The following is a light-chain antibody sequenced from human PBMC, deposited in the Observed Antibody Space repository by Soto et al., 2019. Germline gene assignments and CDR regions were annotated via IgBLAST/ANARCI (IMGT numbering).Light chain of an antibody. CDR1: QSISSW. CDR2: DAS. CDR3: QQYNSYSRT. V-gene: IGKV1-5*01. Sequence: DIQMTQSPSILSASVGDTVTITCRASQSISSWVAWYQQKPGKAPKLLIYDASTLESGVPSRFSGSGSGTEFTLTISSLQPDDFATYYCQQYNSYSRTFGQGTKVEIK. J-gene: IGKJ1*01.